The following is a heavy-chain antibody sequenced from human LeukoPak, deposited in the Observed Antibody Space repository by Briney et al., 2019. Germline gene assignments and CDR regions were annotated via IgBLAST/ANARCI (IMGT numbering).Heavy chain of an antibody. CDR3: VRAIFYDSSGYYFDY. CDR1: GFTFDDYG. Sequence: RSGGSLRLSCAASGFTFDDYGMSWVRQAPGKGLEWVSGINWNGGSTGYADSVKGRFTISRDNAKNSLYLQMNSLRAEDTALYYCVRAIFYDSSGYYFDYWGQGTLVTVSS. J-gene: IGHJ4*02. CDR2: INWNGGST. V-gene: IGHV3-20*04. D-gene: IGHD3-22*01.